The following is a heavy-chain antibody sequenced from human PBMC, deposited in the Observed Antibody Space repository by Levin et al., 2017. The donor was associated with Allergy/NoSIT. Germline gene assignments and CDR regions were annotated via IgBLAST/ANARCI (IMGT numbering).Heavy chain of an antibody. V-gene: IGHV3-23*01. CDR1: GFTFSSYA. D-gene: IGHD6-19*01. Sequence: GGSLRLSCAASGFTFSSYAMSWVRQAPGKGLEWVSAISGSGGSTYYADSVKGRFTISRDNSKNTLYLQMHSLRAEDTAVYYCAKTRPSDVGGLLGSGWYGDYWGQGTLVTVSS. CDR3: AKTRPSDVGGLLGSGWYGDY. CDR2: ISGSGGST. J-gene: IGHJ4*02.